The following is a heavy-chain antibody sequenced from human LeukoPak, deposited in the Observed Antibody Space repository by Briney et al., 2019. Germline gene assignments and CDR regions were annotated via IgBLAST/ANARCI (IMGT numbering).Heavy chain of an antibody. J-gene: IGHJ4*02. D-gene: IGHD6-13*01. CDR3: ARDLGIAAAGTGFDY. Sequence: PGGSLRLSCAASGFTFSSYWMHWVRQAPGKGLEWVSGISWNSGSIGYADSVKGRFTISRDNAKNSLYLQMNSLRAEDTALYYCARDLGIAAAGTGFDYWGQGTLVTVSS. V-gene: IGHV3-9*01. CDR2: ISWNSGSI. CDR1: GFTFSSYW.